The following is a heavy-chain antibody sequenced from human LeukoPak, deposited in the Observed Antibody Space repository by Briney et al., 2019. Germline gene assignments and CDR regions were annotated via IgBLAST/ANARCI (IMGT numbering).Heavy chain of an antibody. CDR1: GFTFSSYW. CDR3: ARKWLVRYYFDY. D-gene: IGHD6-19*01. J-gene: IGHJ4*02. Sequence: GGSLRLSCAASGFTFSSYWMSWVRQAPGKGLEWVPYISSSSSTIYYADSVKGRFTISRDNAKNSLYLQMNSLRAEDTAVYYCARKWLVRYYFDYWGQGTLVTVSS. V-gene: IGHV3-48*01. CDR2: ISSSSSTI.